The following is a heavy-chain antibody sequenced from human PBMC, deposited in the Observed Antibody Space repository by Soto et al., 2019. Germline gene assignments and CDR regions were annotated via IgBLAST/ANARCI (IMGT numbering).Heavy chain of an antibody. V-gene: IGHV4-59*01. Sequence: HVQLQESGPGLVKPSEPLSLTCSVSAGSISRYYWGWVRQSPGEGLEWIAHISYTVDASYNPSLKSRVTISLDTSKNQIALSLMSVTAADTAVFYCVGSLMSRAMESFDYWGQGTLVTVTS. CDR2: ISYTVDA. CDR1: AGSISRYY. D-gene: IGHD5-18*01. CDR3: VGSLMSRAMESFDY. J-gene: IGHJ4*02.